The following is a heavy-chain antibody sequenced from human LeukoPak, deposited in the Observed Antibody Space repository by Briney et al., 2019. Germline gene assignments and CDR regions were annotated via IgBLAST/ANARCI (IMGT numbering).Heavy chain of an antibody. J-gene: IGHJ6*02. CDR2: IYYSGST. V-gene: IGHV4-59*08. CDR3: ARRWGYYYYGMDV. Sequence: PSETLSLTCTVSGGSISSYYWSWIRQPPGKGLEGIGYIYYSGSTNYNPSLKSRVTISVDTSKNQFSLKLSSVTAADTAVYYCARRWGYYYYGMDVWGQGTTVTVSS. CDR1: GGSISSYY. D-gene: IGHD1-26*01.